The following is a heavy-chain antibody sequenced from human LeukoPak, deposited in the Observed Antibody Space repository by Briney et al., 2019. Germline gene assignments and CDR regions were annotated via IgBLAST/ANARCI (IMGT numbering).Heavy chain of an antibody. CDR3: ARRGYSYDRYYFDY. J-gene: IGHJ4*02. Sequence: GGSLRLSCKGSGYSFTSYWIGWVRQMPGKGLEWMGIIYPGDSDTRYSPSFQGQVTISADKSISTAYLQWSSLKASDSAMYYCARRGYSYDRYYFDYWGQGTLVTVSS. D-gene: IGHD5-18*01. CDR1: GYSFTSYW. CDR2: IYPGDSDT. V-gene: IGHV5-51*01.